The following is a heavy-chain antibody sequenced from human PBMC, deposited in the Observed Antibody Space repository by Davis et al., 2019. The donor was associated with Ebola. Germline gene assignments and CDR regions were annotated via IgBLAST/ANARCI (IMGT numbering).Heavy chain of an antibody. D-gene: IGHD2-8*01. V-gene: IGHV3-7*03. CDR2: IRPDGSEE. CDR3: ARDAHAEDVLMVYANWFDP. Sequence: GESLKISCETSGFIFRNYVMSWVRQAPGKGLEWVANIRPDGSEEQYVDSLKGRITISRDNAKNSLYLQVNSLRDEDTAVYYCARDAHAEDVLMVYANWFDPWGQGTLVTVSS. J-gene: IGHJ5*02. CDR1: GFIFRNYV.